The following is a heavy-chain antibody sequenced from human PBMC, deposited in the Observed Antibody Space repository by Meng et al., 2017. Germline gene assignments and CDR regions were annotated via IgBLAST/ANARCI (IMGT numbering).Heavy chain of an antibody. CDR3: AYATTVSN. Sequence: QVQLQLRVAGLFQPSDPLSLTCAVYGGSFSGYYWSWIRQHPGKGLEWIGEINHSGSTNYTPSLKSRVTISVDTSKNQFSLKLSSVTAADTAVYYCAYATTVSNWGQGTLVTVSS. V-gene: IGHV4-34*01. CDR2: INHSGST. CDR1: GGSFSGYY. D-gene: IGHD4-11*01. J-gene: IGHJ4*02.